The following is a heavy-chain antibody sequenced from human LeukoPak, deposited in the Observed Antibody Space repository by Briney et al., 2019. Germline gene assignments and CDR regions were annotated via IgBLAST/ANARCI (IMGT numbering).Heavy chain of an antibody. Sequence: GGSLRLSCAASGLTLSNSWMTWGRQAPGTGLGWVASIKEDGSEKYYVNSMKGRFTISRDTANNSLYLQMNSLRAEDTAVSYCAIAGAVTGRWSYWGQGTLVTVSS. D-gene: IGHD1-20*01. J-gene: IGHJ4*02. V-gene: IGHV3-7*01. CDR2: IKEDGSEK. CDR3: AIAGAVTGRWSY. CDR1: GLTLSNSW.